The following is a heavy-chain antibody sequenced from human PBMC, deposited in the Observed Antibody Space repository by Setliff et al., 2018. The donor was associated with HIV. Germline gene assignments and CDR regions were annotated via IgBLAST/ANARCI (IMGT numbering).Heavy chain of an antibody. CDR1: GASITSGGHY. J-gene: IGHJ4*02. CDR2: IHSGGST. CDR3: AQVLEYCDSSTCYGGVDY. Sequence: SETLSLTCSVSGASITSGGHYWTWIRQHPERGLEWIGHIHSGGSTFHNPSLKSRLSISLDTSENQFSLKLDSVTAADTAIYYCAQVLEYCDSSTCYGGVDYWGQGTLVTVSS. D-gene: IGHD2-2*01. V-gene: IGHV4-31*03.